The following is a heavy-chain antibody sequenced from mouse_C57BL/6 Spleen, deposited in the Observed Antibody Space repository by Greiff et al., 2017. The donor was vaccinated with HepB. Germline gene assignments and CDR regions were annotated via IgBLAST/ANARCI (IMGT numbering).Heavy chain of an antibody. Sequence: QVQLQHPGAELVKPGASVKLSCKASGYTFTSYWMQWVKQRPGPGLEWIGEIDPSDSYTNYNQKFKGKATLTVDTSSSTAYMQLSSLTSEDSAVYYCARQRGGPHYYAMDYWGQGTSVTVSS. CDR2: IDPSDSYT. V-gene: IGHV1-50*01. CDR1: GYTFTSYW. J-gene: IGHJ4*01. D-gene: IGHD1-1*02. CDR3: ARQRGGPHYYAMDY.